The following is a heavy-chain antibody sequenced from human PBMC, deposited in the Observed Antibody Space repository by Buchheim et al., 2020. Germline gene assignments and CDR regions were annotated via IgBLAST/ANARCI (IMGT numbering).Heavy chain of an antibody. J-gene: IGHJ4*02. Sequence: QVQLVQSGAEVKKPGSSVKVSCKASGGSFSSYAISWVRQAPGQGLEWMGGIIPLFGTANYAQKFQARVTITADESTYTAYMELSSLRSEDTAAYFCARSRGYRELTAPSDYWGQGTL. CDR3: ARSRGYRELTAPSDY. V-gene: IGHV1-69*01. D-gene: IGHD2-15*01. CDR2: IIPLFGTA. CDR1: GGSFSSYA.